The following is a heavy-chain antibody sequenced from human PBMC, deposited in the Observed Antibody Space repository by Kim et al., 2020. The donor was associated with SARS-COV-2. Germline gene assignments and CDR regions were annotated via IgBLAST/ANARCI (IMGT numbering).Heavy chain of an antibody. V-gene: IGHV4-39*07. D-gene: IGHD3-10*01. CDR2: IYCSGST. CDR1: GGSISSSSYY. J-gene: IGHJ4*02. CDR3: ARVTYYYGSGGDY. Sequence: SETLSLTCTVSGGSISSSSYYWGWIRQPPGQGLEWIGSIYCSGSTYYNPSLKSRATISVDTSKNQFSLMLSSVTAAATAVYYCARVTYYYGSGGDYWGQGTLVTVSS.